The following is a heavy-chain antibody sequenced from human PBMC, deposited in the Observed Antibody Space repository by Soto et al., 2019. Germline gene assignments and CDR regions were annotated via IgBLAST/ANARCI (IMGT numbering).Heavy chain of an antibody. CDR3: ARGKIAARPGDY. J-gene: IGHJ4*02. CDR1: GGTFSSYA. D-gene: IGHD6-6*01. CDR2: NIPIFGTG. V-gene: IGHV1-69*14. Sequence: QVQLVQSGAEVKKPGSSVKVSCKASGGTFSSYAISWVRQAPGQGLEWMGGNIPIFGTGNYAQKFQGRVTITADKSTSTAYMELSSRRAEDTAVDYCARGKIAARPGDYWGQGTLVTVSS.